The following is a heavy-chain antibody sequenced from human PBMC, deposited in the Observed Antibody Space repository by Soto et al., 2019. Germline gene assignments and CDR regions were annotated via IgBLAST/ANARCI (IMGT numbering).Heavy chain of an antibody. CDR2: ISYDGSNK. Sequence: QVQLVESGGGVVQPARSLRLSCAASGFTFSNYGMHWVRQAPGKGLEWVAVISYDGSNKYYADSVKGRFTISRDNSKNTLYLQMNSLRAEDTAVYYCAKDRRPNYYYGMDVWGQGTTVTVSS. J-gene: IGHJ6*02. CDR3: AKDRRPNYYYGMDV. D-gene: IGHD6-25*01. CDR1: GFTFSNYG. V-gene: IGHV3-30*18.